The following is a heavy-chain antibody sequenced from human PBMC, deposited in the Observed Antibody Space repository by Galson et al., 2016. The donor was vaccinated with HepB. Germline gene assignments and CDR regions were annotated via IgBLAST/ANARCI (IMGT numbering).Heavy chain of an antibody. D-gene: IGHD6-6*01. CDR3: ARDRPGRGALFAH. CDR1: GGSFSTYT. Sequence: SVKVSCKASGGSFSTYTTSWLRQAPGQGPEWMGGFIPIFGAAKYAQKFEGRVTMTADESTSTAYMELNSLTSEDTAVYYCARDRPGRGALFAHWGQGSLFTVSS. V-gene: IGHV1-69*13. CDR2: FIPIFGAA. J-gene: IGHJ4*02.